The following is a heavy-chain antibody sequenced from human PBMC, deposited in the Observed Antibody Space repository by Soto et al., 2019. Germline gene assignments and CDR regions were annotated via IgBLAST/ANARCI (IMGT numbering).Heavy chain of an antibody. CDR3: ARGDPLNYGSYPYWRYYGMDV. CDR2: ITTTGDT. V-gene: IGHV3-13*01. CDR1: GFIFSSYD. D-gene: IGHD2-8*02. Sequence: EVQLVESGGGLVQPGGSLRLSCAASGFIFSSYDVHWVRQASGKGLEWVSVITTTGDTYYAASVKGRITISRENAENSLYLQMNSLRAEDAAVYYCARGDPLNYGSYPYWRYYGMDVWGRGTTVTVSS. J-gene: IGHJ6*04.